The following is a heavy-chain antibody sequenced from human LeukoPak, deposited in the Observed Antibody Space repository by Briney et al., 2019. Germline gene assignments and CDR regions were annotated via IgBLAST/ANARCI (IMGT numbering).Heavy chain of an antibody. CDR3: ARPSSSSWSYFDY. D-gene: IGHD6-13*01. CDR2: IYPGDSDT. V-gene: IGHV5-51*01. CDR1: GYSFPSYW. J-gene: IGHJ4*02. Sequence: GESLKISCRVFGYSFPSYWIGWVRQMPGKGLEWMGIIYPGDSDTRYRPSFQGQVTISVDKSITTTYLQWSSLKASDTAMYYCARPSSSSWSYFDYWGQGTLVTVSS.